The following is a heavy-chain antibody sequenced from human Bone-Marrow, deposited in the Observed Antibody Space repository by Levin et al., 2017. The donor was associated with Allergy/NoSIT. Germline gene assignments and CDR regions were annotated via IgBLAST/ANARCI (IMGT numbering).Heavy chain of an antibody. Sequence: GGSLRLSCTASGFTFSVYWMHWVRQAPGKGPEWVSRLNTDGSSTTYADSVKGRFTMSRDNAKNTLYLQMSSLRAEDTAIYYCVRVRYCDSTYCFVPYYYGMDVWGQGTTVTVSS. CDR1: GFTFSVYW. CDR3: VRVRYCDSTYCFVPYYYGMDV. D-gene: IGHD2/OR15-2a*01. CDR2: LNTDGSST. J-gene: IGHJ6*02. V-gene: IGHV3-74*01.